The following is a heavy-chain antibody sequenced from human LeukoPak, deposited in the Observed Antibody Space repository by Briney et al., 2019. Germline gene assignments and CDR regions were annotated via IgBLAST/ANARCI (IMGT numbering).Heavy chain of an antibody. D-gene: IGHD2-8*02. V-gene: IGHV3-11*01. J-gene: IGHJ6*02. Sequence: GGFLRLSCAASGFTFSDYNMIWARQAPGKGLEWVSCITYGGTTINHADSVKGRFTISRGNAKKTLYLQMNRLRAEDTAVYYCARLNCWAGGGVVVWGQGHTVIVSS. CDR3: ARLNCWAGGGVVV. CDR1: GFTFSDYN. CDR2: ITYGGTTI.